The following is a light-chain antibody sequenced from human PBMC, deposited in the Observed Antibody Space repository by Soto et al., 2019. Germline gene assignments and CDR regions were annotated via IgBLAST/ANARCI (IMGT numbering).Light chain of an antibody. V-gene: IGLV2-14*01. CDR3: SSYTTSSTHV. CDR1: SSDVGGYNY. J-gene: IGLJ1*01. CDR2: DVS. Sequence: QSVLTQPASVSGSPGQSITISCTGTSSDVGGYNYACWYQQHPGKAPKLMIYDVSNRPSGVSNRFSGSKSGNTASLIISGLQAEDEADYYCSSYTTSSTHVFGPGTKVTVL.